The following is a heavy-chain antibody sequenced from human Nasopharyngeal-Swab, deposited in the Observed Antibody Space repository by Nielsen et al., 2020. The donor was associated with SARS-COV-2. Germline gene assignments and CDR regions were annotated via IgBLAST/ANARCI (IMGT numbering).Heavy chain of an antibody. CDR3: ARNPPGIAVAGYYYYYGMDV. CDR2: ISSSGSTI. V-gene: IGHV3-48*03. CDR1: GFTFSSYA. Sequence: GESLKISCAASGFTFSSYAMHWVRQAPGKGLEWVSYISSSGSTIYYADSVKGRFTISRDNAKNSLYLQMNSLRAEDTAVYYCARNPPGIAVAGYYYYYGMDVWGQGTTVTVSS. J-gene: IGHJ6*02. D-gene: IGHD6-19*01.